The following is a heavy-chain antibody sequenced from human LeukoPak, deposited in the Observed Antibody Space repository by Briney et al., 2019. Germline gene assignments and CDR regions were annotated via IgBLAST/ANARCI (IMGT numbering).Heavy chain of an antibody. V-gene: IGHV3-30*04. Sequence: PGGSLRLSCAASGFTFSTYAMHWVRQAPGKGLEWVAVISYDGSSKYYADSVKGRFTISRDNSKNTLYLQMNSLRAEDTAVYYCAKDHYYGSGSYPNWFDPWGQGTLVTVSS. CDR2: ISYDGSSK. CDR3: AKDHYYGSGSYPNWFDP. J-gene: IGHJ5*02. CDR1: GFTFSTYA. D-gene: IGHD3-10*01.